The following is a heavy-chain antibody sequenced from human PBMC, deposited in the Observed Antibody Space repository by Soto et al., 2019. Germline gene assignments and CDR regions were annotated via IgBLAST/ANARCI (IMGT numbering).Heavy chain of an antibody. CDR3: ARSNYYGSGSPDYYYYYMDV. V-gene: IGHV4-31*03. J-gene: IGHJ6*03. D-gene: IGHD3-10*01. Sequence: SETLSLTCPVSGGSLSRGGFFWSWIRQHPGEGPVWIGYIYYSGRTYYNPSLKSRVTVSVDTSKNQFSLKLSSVTAADTAVYYCARSNYYGSGSPDYYYYYMDVWGKGTTVTVSS. CDR2: IYYSGRT. CDR1: GGSLSRGGFF.